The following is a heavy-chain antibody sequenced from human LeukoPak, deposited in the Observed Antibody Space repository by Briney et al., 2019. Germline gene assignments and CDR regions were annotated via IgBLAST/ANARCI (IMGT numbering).Heavy chain of an antibody. CDR1: GFTFSSYA. D-gene: IGHD2-15*01. CDR2: ISGSGGST. Sequence: PGGSLRLSCAASGFTFSSYAMSWVRQAPGKGLEWVSAISGSGGSTYCADSVKGRFTISRDNSKNTLYLQMNSLRAEDTAVYYCAKGGGSLYYYYGMDVWGQGTTVTVSS. CDR3: AKGGGSLYYYYGMDV. J-gene: IGHJ6*02. V-gene: IGHV3-23*01.